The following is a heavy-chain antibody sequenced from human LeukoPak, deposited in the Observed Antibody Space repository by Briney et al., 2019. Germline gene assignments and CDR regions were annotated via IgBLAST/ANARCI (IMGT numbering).Heavy chain of an antibody. Sequence: PGGSLRLSCAASGFTFSSYSMNWVRQAPGKGLEWASSISGSSSFIYYADSLKGRFTISRDNAKNSLYLQMNSLRAEDTAVYYCAREVGTTLDYWGQGTLVTVSS. J-gene: IGHJ4*02. V-gene: IGHV3-21*01. D-gene: IGHD1-26*01. CDR1: GFTFSSYS. CDR3: AREVGTTLDY. CDR2: ISGSSSFI.